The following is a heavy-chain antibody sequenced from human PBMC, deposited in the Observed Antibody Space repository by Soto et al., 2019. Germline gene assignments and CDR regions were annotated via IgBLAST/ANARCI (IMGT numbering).Heavy chain of an antibody. J-gene: IGHJ6*02. D-gene: IGHD4-17*01. CDR1: GGSISSYY. CDR2: IYYSGST. Sequence: PSETLSLTCSVSGGSISSYYWTWIRQPPGKGLEWIGYIYYSGSTNYNPSLKSRVAISVDTSKNQFSLKLSSVTAADTAVYYCARGAVGDYVSRHDYYYGMDVWGQGTTVTVSS. V-gene: IGHV4-59*01. CDR3: ARGAVGDYVSRHDYYYGMDV.